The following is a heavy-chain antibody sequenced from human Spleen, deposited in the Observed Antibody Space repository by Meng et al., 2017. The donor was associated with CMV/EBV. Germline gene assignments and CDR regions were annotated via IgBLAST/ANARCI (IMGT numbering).Heavy chain of an antibody. CDR2: IYYSGSA. D-gene: IGHD3-9*01. V-gene: IGHV4-39*07. CDR1: GGSISSSSHY. J-gene: IGHJ4*02. CDR3: ARVGTDILSVPEPDFDY. Sequence: SETLSLTCTVTGGSISSSSHYWGWIRQPPGKGLEWTGNIYYSGSAYYNPSLKSRVTISVDTSKNQFSLKLSSVTAADTAVYFCARVGTDILSVPEPDFDYWGQGTLVTVSS.